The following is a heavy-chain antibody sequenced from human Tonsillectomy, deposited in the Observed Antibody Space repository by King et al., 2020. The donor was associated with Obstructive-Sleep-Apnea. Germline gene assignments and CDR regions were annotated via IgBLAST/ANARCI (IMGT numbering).Heavy chain of an antibody. Sequence: VQLVESGGGLVQPGGSLRLSCVASGFTLSKNWMSWVRQAPGKGLEWVANIKQDGSEKYYVDSVKGRFTVSRDNTKNSLYLQMNSLRAEDAAVYYCVRIEYYYDSSGYYSYYFDYWGQGTLVTVSS. CDR1: GFTLSKNW. CDR2: IKQDGSEK. CDR3: VRIEYYYDSSGYYSYYFDY. J-gene: IGHJ4*02. D-gene: IGHD3-22*01. V-gene: IGHV3-7*03.